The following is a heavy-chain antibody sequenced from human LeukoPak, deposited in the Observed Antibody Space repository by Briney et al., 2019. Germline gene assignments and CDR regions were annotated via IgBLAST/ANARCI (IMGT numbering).Heavy chain of an antibody. V-gene: IGHV4-39*01. D-gene: IGHD3-3*01. CDR3: ARSLYDFWSGYHEGAWYFDL. J-gene: IGHJ2*01. Sequence: PSETLSLTCTVSGGSISSSSYYWGWIRQPPGKGLEWIGSIYYSGSTYYNPSLKSRVTISVDTSKNQFSLKLSSVTAADTAVYYCARSLYDFWSGYHEGAWYFDLWGRGTLVTVSS. CDR2: IYYSGST. CDR1: GGSISSSSYY.